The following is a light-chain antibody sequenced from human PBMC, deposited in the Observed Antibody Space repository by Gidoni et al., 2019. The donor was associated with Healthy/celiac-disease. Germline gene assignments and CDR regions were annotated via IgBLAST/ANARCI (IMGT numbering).Light chain of an antibody. J-gene: IGKJ2*01. CDR1: QSVLYSTNNKNY. V-gene: IGKV4-1*01. CDR3: QQYYSTPYT. Sequence: VMTQSPDSLAVSLGERATINCKSSQSVLYSTNNKNYLAWYQQKPGQPPKLLIYWASTRESGVPDRFSGSGSGTDFTLTISSLQAEDVAVYYCQQYYSTPYTFGQGTKLEIK. CDR2: WAS.